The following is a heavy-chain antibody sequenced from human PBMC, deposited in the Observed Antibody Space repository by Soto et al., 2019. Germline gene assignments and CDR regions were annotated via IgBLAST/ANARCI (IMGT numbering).Heavy chain of an antibody. CDR2: VGYDGSKK. CDR3: ARDPVNYYGSWTYGMDV. V-gene: IGHV3-30-3*01. J-gene: IGHJ6*02. D-gene: IGHD3-10*01. CDR1: GLTLSRFA. Sequence: QVQLVESGGGVVQPGRSLRLSCAASGLTLSRFAMHWVRQAPGKGLEWVAVVGYDGSKKDYADPVKGRFTISRNNSKNPLYLQMNSLRPEDTAVYYCARDPVNYYGSWTYGMDVWGQGTTVTVSS.